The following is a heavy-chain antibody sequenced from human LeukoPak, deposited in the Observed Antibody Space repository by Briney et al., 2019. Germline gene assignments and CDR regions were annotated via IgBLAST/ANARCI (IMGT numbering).Heavy chain of an antibody. CDR2: IYSCGST. Sequence: GGSLRLSCAASGFTVSSNYMSWVRQAPGKGLEWVSVIYSCGSTYYADSVKGRFTISRDNSKNTLYLQMNSLRSEDMAVYYCARDRSVYSSSWPGDAFDIWGQGTMVTVSS. D-gene: IGHD6-13*01. V-gene: IGHV3-66*01. CDR3: ARDRSVYSSSWPGDAFDI. CDR1: GFTVSSNY. J-gene: IGHJ3*02.